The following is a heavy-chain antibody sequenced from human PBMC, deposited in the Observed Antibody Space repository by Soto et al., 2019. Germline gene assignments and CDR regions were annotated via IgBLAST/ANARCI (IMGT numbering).Heavy chain of an antibody. CDR1: GGSIRSGNYY. Sequence: QVQLQASGTGLVKPSQTLSLTCTVSGGSIRSGNYYWCWIRQPPGKGLEWIGYISHCGTTYYNPPLKSRITISVDTSKNHFSLKLSSVTAADTAVYYCARDLSDYNGMDVWGQGTTVTVSS. CDR2: ISHCGTT. V-gene: IGHV4-30-4*01. D-gene: IGHD3-16*02. J-gene: IGHJ6*02. CDR3: ARDLSDYNGMDV.